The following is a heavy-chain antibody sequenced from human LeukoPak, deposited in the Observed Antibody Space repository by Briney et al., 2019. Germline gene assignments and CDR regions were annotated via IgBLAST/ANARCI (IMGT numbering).Heavy chain of an antibody. CDR2: ISSTDGTM. CDR3: VRVSKDTFLPSFFDY. V-gene: IGHV3-11*04. CDR1: GFTFSDYY. J-gene: IGHJ4*02. Sequence: GGSLRLSCAASGFTFSDYYLSWIRQAPGKGLECVSYISSTDGTMFYAASVKGRFSISRDNAQNSLHLQMNSLRAEDSAINYCVRVSKDTFLPSFFDYWGQGTPVTVSS. D-gene: IGHD3-3*02.